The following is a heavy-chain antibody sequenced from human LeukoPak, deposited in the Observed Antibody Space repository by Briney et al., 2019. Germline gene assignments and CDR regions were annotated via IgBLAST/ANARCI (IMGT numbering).Heavy chain of an antibody. J-gene: IGHJ4*02. CDR1: GFTSSSYA. V-gene: IGHV3-30-3*01. Sequence: PGGSLRLSCAASGFTSSSYAMHWVRQAPGKGLEWVAVISYDGSNKYYADSVKGRFTISRDNSNNTLYLQMNSLRAEDTAVYYCARGGKMATTNFDYWGQGTLVTVSS. CDR2: ISYDGSNK. CDR3: ARGGKMATTNFDY. D-gene: IGHD5-24*01.